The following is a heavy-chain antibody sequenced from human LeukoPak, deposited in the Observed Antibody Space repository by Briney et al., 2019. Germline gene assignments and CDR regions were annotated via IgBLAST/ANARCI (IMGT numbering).Heavy chain of an antibody. J-gene: IGHJ4*02. CDR1: GYTFTDYA. V-gene: IGHV1-3*03. D-gene: IGHD6-19*01. CDR2: ITTGRGET. Sequence: ASEKVSCKASGYTFTDYAFHWVRQGPGQSLEWMGWITTGRGETRYSQDFQRRLTLTRDKSANTVYMDLSDLTSEDTAIYYCARGGQQWRGGNYFDSWGQGTLVAVPS. CDR3: ARGGQQWRGGNYFDS.